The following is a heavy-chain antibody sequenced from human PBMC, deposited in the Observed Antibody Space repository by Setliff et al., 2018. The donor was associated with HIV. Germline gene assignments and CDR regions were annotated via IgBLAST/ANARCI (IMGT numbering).Heavy chain of an antibody. J-gene: IGHJ6*03. D-gene: IGHD3-10*01. CDR1: GGSISSGGYY. V-gene: IGHV4-31*03. Sequence: SETLSLTCTVSGGSISSGGYYWSWIRQHPGKGLEWIGYIYYSGGTYYNPSLKSRVTMSVDTSRNQFSLKLSSVTAADTAVYYCARARGLLPYYYLDVWGKGTTVTVSS. CDR3: ARARGLLPYYYLDV. CDR2: IYYSGGT.